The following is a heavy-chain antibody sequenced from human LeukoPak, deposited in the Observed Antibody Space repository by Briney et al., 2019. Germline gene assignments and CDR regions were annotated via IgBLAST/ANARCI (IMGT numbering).Heavy chain of an antibody. CDR1: GYTFTGYY. CDR3: ARDHRLGAAGTRTNHFDY. V-gene: IGHV1-2*02. D-gene: IGHD6-13*01. CDR2: INPSSGGT. J-gene: IGHJ4*02. Sequence: ASVKVSCKASGYTFTGYYMHWVRQAPGQGLEWMGWINPSSGGTNYAQKFQDRVTMTRDTSIRTAYMELSSLKSDDTAVYYCARDHRLGAAGTRTNHFDYWGQGTLVTVSS.